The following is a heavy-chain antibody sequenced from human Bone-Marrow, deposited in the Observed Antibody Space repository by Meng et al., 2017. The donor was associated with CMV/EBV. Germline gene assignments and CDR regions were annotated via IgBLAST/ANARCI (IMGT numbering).Heavy chain of an antibody. CDR3: AKGFVVTSRLDY. D-gene: IGHD4-23*01. Sequence: GGSRRLSCAASGFTFSSYGMHWVRQAPGKGLEWVAFIRYDGSNKYYADSVKGRFTISRDNSQNTLYLQMNSLRAEDTAVYYCAKGFVVTSRLDYWGQGTLVTVSS. CDR1: GFTFSSYG. J-gene: IGHJ4*02. V-gene: IGHV3-30*02. CDR2: IRYDGSNK.